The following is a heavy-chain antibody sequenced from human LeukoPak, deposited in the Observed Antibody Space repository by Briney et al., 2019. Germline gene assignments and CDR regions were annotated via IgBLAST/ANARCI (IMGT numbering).Heavy chain of an antibody. J-gene: IGHJ5*02. CDR2: IKQDGSEE. Sequence: GGSLRLSCAASGFTFSSYWMTWVRQAPGKGLEWVANIKQDGSEEYYVDSVKGRFTISRDNAKNSLYLQMNSLRAEDTAVYYCARGKQWLVLRRFDPWGQGTLVTVSS. CDR3: ARGKQWLVLRRFDP. D-gene: IGHD6-19*01. V-gene: IGHV3-7*01. CDR1: GFTFSSYW.